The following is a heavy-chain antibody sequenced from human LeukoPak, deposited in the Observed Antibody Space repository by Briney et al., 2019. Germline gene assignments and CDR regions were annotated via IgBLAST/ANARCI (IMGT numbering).Heavy chain of an antibody. CDR3: ARNLEPGSYSPFDY. CDR1: VYTFTSYV. V-gene: IGHV1-18*01. Sequence: ASVKVSCKASVYTFTSYVINWVRQAPGQGLEWMGWISGYNANTIYAQNLQGRVTMTTDTSTNTAYMELRSLRSDDTAVYYCARNLEPGSYSPFDYWGQGTLVTVCS. CDR2: ISGYNANT. J-gene: IGHJ4*02. D-gene: IGHD1-26*01.